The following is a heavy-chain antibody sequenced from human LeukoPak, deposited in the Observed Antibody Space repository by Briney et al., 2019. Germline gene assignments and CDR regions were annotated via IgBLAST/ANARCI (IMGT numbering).Heavy chain of an antibody. J-gene: IGHJ4*02. CDR1: GASISDTGYF. V-gene: IGHV4-39*01. D-gene: IGHD4/OR15-4a*01. CDR3: ARLSPRCCDY. CDR2: IDYSGKT. Sequence: PSETLSLTCTVSGASISDTGYFCGWVRQPPGKGLEWVVSIDYSGKTYYNPAFKSRVTVSADTSKNQFSLKLSSVTAADTAVYYCARLSPRCCDYWGQGTLVTVSS.